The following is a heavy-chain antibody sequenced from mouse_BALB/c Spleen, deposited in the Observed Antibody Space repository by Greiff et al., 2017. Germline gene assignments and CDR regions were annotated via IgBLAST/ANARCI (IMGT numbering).Heavy chain of an antibody. CDR2: IYPGNSDT. CDR3: TSGEYGNPWFAY. CDR1: GYTFTSYW. J-gene: IGHJ3*01. V-gene: IGHV1-5*01. Sequence: VQLQQSGTVLARPGASVKMSCKASGYTFTSYWMHWVKQRPGQGLEWIGAIYPGNSDTSYNQKFKGKAKLTAVTSTSTAYMELSSLTNEDSAVYYCTSGEYGNPWFAYWGQGTLVTVSA. D-gene: IGHD2-10*02.